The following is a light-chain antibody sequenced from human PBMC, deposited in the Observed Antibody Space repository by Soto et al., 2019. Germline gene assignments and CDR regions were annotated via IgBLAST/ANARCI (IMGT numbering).Light chain of an antibody. V-gene: IGKV1-5*01. CDR3: LQVDVYPWT. CDR2: DAS. J-gene: IGKJ1*01. CDR1: QSISNW. Sequence: DIQMTQSPSTLSASIGDRVTITCRASQSISNWLAWLQQKPGKAPKVLIFDASNLGSGVPSRFSGSGSGTDFTLTISSLQPEDFATYYCLQVDVYPWTFGQGTKVDI.